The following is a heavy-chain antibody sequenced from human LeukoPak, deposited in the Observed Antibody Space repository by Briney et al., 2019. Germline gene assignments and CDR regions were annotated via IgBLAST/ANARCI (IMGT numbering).Heavy chain of an antibody. D-gene: IGHD6-13*01. Sequence: PGGSLTLSCAASGFTFSSYSMNWVRQAPGKGLESVSSISSSSSYIYYADSVKGRFTISRDNAKNSLYLQMNSLRAGDTAVYYCARVIAGKTPQDYWGQGTLVTVSS. J-gene: IGHJ4*02. V-gene: IGHV3-21*01. CDR3: ARVIAGKTPQDY. CDR1: GFTFSSYS. CDR2: ISSSSSYI.